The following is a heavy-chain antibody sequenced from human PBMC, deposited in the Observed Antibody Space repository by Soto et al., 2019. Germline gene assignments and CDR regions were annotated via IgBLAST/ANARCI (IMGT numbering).Heavy chain of an antibody. Sequence: QVQLQESGPGLVKPSQTLSLTCTVSGGSISSGDYYWSWIRQPPGKGLEWIGYIYYSGSTYYNPSLKSRVTISVDTSKXXFSLXXXSXXAAXXXVXXXXXXXLWLXXWGQGTLVTVSS. V-gene: IGHV4-30-4*01. CDR1: GGSISSGDYY. D-gene: IGHD5-18*01. CDR2: IYYSGST. J-gene: IGHJ4*02. CDR3: XXXXLWLXX.